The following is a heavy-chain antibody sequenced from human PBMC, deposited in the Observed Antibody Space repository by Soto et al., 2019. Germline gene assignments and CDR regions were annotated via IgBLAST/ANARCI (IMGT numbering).Heavy chain of an antibody. J-gene: IGHJ4*02. V-gene: IGHV1-18*04. CDR3: ARGYDILTGYYLFDY. CDR2: ISVYNDNT. CDR1: GYTFTGYG. Sequence: ASVKASCKASGYTFTGYGISCVQQAPGQGLEWMGCISVYNDNTDYSQKLQGRVTMTTDTSTRTAYMELRSLTSDDTAVYFCARGYDILTGYYLFDYWGQGTSVTVSS. D-gene: IGHD3-9*01.